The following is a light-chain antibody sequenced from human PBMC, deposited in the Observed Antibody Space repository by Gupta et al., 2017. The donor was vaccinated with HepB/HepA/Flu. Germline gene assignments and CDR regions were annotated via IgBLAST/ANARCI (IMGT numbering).Light chain of an antibody. CDR2: DAS. J-gene: IGKJ4*01. Sequence: DIQLTQSPSFLSASVGDRVIITCRASPGSRNHLAWFQQIPGKASTLMIFDASTLQSGVPSRFSGTGFGTEFTLTISSLQPEDFATYYCQHIDHFPLTFGGGTKVAI. V-gene: IGKV1-9*01. CDR3: QHIDHFPLT. CDR1: PGSRNH.